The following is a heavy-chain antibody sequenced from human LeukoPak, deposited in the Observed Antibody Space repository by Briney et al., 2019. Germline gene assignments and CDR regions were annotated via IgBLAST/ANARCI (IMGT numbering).Heavy chain of an antibody. CDR1: GGSISSGSYY. V-gene: IGHV4-61*01. D-gene: IGHD4-23*01. J-gene: IGHJ4*02. Sequence: SETLSLTCTVSGGSISSGSYYWSWIRQPPGRGLEWIAYIHYSGSAAYNPSLKSRVTISGDMSTNQFSLKMTSVTAADTAVYFCARDMGAPDYGSYSVDYWGQGTLVTVSS. CDR3: ARDMGAPDYGSYSVDY. CDR2: IHYSGSA.